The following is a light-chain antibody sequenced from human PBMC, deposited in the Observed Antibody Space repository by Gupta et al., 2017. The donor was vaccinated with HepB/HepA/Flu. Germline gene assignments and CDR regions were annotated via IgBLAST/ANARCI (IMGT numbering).Light chain of an antibody. CDR2: LSS. V-gene: IGKV2-28*01. J-gene: IGKJ5*01. CDR3: MQPLQTPVT. CDR1: QSRLDSYGYNF. Sequence: DIVMTQSPLSLPVAPGEPASISCRSSQSRLDSYGYNFLDWYLQKPGQSPHLLIYLSSKRASGVPDRFSGIGSGTDFTLKISRGEAEDVGVYYCMQPLQTPVTFGQGTPVEIK.